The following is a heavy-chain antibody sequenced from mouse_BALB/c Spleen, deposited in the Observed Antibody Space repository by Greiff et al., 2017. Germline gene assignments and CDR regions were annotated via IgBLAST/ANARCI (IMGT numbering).Heavy chain of an antibody. CDR1: GYTFTDYW. J-gene: IGHJ2*01. V-gene: IGHV1-69*01. CDR2: IDTSDSYT. D-gene: IGHD1-1*01. Sequence: QVQLQQPGAELVMPGASVKMSCKASGYTFTDYWMHWVKQRPGQGLEWIGAIDTSDSYTSYNQKFKGKAKLTVDESSSTAYMQLSSLTSEDSAVYYCARDGSSYYFDYWGQGTTLTVAS. CDR3: ARDGSSYYFDY.